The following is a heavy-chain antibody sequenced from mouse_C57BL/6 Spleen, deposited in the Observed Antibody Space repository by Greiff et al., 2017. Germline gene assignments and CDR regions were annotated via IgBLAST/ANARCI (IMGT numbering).Heavy chain of an antibody. V-gene: IGHV1-64*01. D-gene: IGHD2-3*01. CDR1: GYTFTNYW. Sequence: QVQLQQSGAELVKPGASVKLSCKASGYTFTNYWMHWVKQRPGQGLEWIGMIHPNSGSTNYNEKFKGKATLTADTSSSTAYMQLRSLTSEDSAVYYCARGPYDRSWYFDVWGTGTTVTVSS. J-gene: IGHJ1*03. CDR3: ARGPYDRSWYFDV. CDR2: IHPNSGST.